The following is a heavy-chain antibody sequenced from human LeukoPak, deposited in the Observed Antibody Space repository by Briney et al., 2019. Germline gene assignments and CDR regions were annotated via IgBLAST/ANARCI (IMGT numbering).Heavy chain of an antibody. J-gene: IGHJ1*01. D-gene: IGHD3-10*01. CDR1: GFTFSSYS. V-gene: IGHV3-48*01. CDR3: ARDSGRLWFGAPNFQH. CDR2: ISSSSSTI. Sequence: PGGSLRLSCAASGFTFSSYSMNWVRQAPGKGLEWVSYISSSSSTIYYADSVKGRFTISRDNAKNSLYLQMNSLRAEDTAVYYCARDSGRLWFGAPNFQHWGQGTLVTVSS.